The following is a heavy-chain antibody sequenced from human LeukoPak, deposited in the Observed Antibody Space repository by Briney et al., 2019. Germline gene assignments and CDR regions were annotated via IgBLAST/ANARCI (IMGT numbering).Heavy chain of an antibody. CDR3: AIPPGGRPYYGMDV. CDR1: GGTFSSYA. CDR2: IIPIFGTA. Sequence: SVKVSCKASGGTFSSYAISWVRQAPGQGLEWMGGIIPIFGTANYAQKFQGRVTITADESTSTAYMELSSLRSEDTAVYYCAIPPGGRPYYGMDVWGQGTTVTVSS. J-gene: IGHJ6*02. D-gene: IGHD3-16*01. V-gene: IGHV1-69*13.